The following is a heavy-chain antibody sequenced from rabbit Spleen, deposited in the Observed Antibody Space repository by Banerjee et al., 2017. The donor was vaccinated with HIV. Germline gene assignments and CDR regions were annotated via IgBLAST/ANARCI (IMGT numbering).Heavy chain of an antibody. Sequence: QEQLMESGGGLVQPGGSLKLSCKASGFDFSSYGVSWVRQAPGKGLEWIGYIDPLFGSTYYANWVNGRFTISSHNAQNTLYLQLNSLTAADTATYFCVRGASSSGYYSLWGPGTLVTV. CDR2: IDPLFGST. CDR1: GFDFSSYG. V-gene: IGHV1S47*01. CDR3: VRGASSSGYYSL. J-gene: IGHJ4*01. D-gene: IGHD1-1*01.